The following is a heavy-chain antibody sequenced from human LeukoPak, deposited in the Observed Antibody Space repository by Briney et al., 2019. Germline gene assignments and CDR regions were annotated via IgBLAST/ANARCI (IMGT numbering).Heavy chain of an antibody. CDR1: GGTFSSYA. CDR3: ATRGRYFDWLFPFDY. J-gene: IGHJ4*02. V-gene: IGHV1-69*05. Sequence: SVKVSCKASGGTFSSYAISWVRQAPGQGLEWMGGIIPIFGTANYAQKFQGRVTITTDESTSTAYMELSRLRSDDTAVYYCATRGRYFDWLFPFDYRGQGTLVTVSS. D-gene: IGHD3-9*01. CDR2: IIPIFGTA.